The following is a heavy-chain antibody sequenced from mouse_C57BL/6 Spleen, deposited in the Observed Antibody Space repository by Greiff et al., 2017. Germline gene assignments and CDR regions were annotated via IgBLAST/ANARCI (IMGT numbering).Heavy chain of an antibody. Sequence: VQLQQSGPELVKPGASVKISCKASGYAFSSSWMNWVKQRPGKGLEWIGRIYPGDGDTNYNGKFKGKATLTADKSSSTAYMQLSSLTSEDSAVYFCATYSNSDAMDYWGQGTSVTVSS. CDR1: GYAFSSSW. V-gene: IGHV1-82*01. CDR3: ATYSNSDAMDY. J-gene: IGHJ4*01. D-gene: IGHD2-5*01. CDR2: IYPGDGDT.